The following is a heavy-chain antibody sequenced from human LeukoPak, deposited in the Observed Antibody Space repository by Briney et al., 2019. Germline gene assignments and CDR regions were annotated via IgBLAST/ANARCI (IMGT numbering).Heavy chain of an antibody. CDR1: GFTFSSYG. D-gene: IGHD4-17*01. V-gene: IGHV3-30*02. J-gene: IGHJ3*02. Sequence: TGGSLRLSCAASGFTFSSYGMHWVRQAPGKGLEWVAFIRYDGSNKYYADSVKGRFTISRDNSKNTLYLQMNSLRAEDTAVYYCARVIGGDYDAFDIWGQGTMVTVSS. CDR3: ARVIGGDYDAFDI. CDR2: IRYDGSNK.